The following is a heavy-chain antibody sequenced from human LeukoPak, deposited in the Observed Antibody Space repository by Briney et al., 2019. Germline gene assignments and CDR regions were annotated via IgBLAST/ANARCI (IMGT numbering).Heavy chain of an antibody. V-gene: IGHV5-51*01. CDR2: MYPDDSDT. CDR1: GHNFTNHF. D-gene: IGHD6-6*01. Sequence: GESLKISCKGSGHNFTNHFIAWVRQMPGKGLEWMGIMYPDDSDTRISPSFQGQVTLSADKSINTAYLQWSSLKASDSAMYYCARLLVQVRRNYYYYMDVWGEGTTVTVSS. J-gene: IGHJ6*03. CDR3: ARLLVQVRRNYYYYMDV.